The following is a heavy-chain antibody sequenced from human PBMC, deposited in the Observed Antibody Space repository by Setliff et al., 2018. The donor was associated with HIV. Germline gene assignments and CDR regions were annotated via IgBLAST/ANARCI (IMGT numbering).Heavy chain of an antibody. CDR3: ARAVSHVDY. CDR1: GYSISSGYY. CDR2: IYHSGST. Sequence: PSETLSLTCAVSGYSISSGYYWGWIRQPPGKGLEWIGSIYHSGSTYYNSSLKSRVTISVDTSKNQFSLKLSSVTAADTAVYYCARAVSHVDYWGQGTLVTVSS. D-gene: IGHD6-19*01. V-gene: IGHV4-38-2*01. J-gene: IGHJ4*02.